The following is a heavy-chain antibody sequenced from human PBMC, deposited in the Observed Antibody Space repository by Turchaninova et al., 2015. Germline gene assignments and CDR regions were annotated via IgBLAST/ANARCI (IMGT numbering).Heavy chain of an antibody. J-gene: IGHJ4*02. CDR3: TRNPYTSGWIPTDY. Sequence: GGGLAKPGGSLRLSCVASGFTFTDAWMNWVRQAPGKGLEWVGRIKSKTDGGTTDYAAPVKDRFIISRDDSINTLYLQMNSLKTEDTAVYYCTRNPYTSGWIPTDYWGQGTLVTVSS. V-gene: IGHV3-15*07. D-gene: IGHD6-19*01. CDR2: IKSKTDGGTT. CDR1: GFTFTDAW.